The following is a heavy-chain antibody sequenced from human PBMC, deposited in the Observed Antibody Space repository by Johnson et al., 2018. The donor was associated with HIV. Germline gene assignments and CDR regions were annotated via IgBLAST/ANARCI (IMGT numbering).Heavy chain of an antibody. CDR3: ARGVPIAAAGHDAFDI. V-gene: IGHV3-11*04. CDR1: GFTFSDYY. D-gene: IGHD6-13*01. Sequence: QMLLVESGGGLVKPGGSLRLSCVASGFTFSDYYMSWIRQAPGKGLEWVSYISSSGSIIYSADSMQGRFTNSRDNAKNSLYLQMNRLRAEDTALDYCARGVPIAAAGHDAFDIWGQGTMVTVSS. J-gene: IGHJ3*02. CDR2: ISSSGSII.